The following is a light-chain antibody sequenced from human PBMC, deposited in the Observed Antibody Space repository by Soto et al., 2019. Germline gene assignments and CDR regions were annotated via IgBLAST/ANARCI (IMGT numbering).Light chain of an antibody. CDR3: LLYYGGAQLV. Sequence: QAVVTQEPSLTVSPGGTVTLTCDSSTGAVTCGNYPSWFQQRPGQAPRTLIYTTNSKHSWTPARFSGSLLGDKAALTLSGVQPEDEADYYCLLYYGGAQLVFGGGTKLTVL. V-gene: IGLV7-43*01. CDR2: TTN. J-gene: IGLJ3*02. CDR1: TGAVTCGNY.